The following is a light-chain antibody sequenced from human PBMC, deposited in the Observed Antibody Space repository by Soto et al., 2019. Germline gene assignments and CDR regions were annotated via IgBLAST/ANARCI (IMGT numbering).Light chain of an antibody. V-gene: IGKV1-5*03. Sequence: DIQMTQSPSTLSASVGDRVTITCRASQSISSWLAWYQQKPGKAPKLLIYKASSLESGVPSRFSGSGSGTEFTLTISSLQPDDFANYYGQQYNSYPYTFGQGTKLEIK. CDR3: QQYNSYPYT. J-gene: IGKJ2*01. CDR2: KAS. CDR1: QSISSW.